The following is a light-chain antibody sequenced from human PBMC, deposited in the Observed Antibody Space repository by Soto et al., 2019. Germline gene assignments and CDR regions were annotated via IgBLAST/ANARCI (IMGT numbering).Light chain of an antibody. J-gene: IGLJ1*01. V-gene: IGLV2-14*01. Sequence: SALTQPDFVSGSPGQSITISCTGTSSDVGGYHYFSWYQQHPGKAPKLMIDEVSNRPSGVSYRFTGFKSGNTASLTISALQAEYEAESYCNSHTSTNTRVFGTGTKLT. CDR3: NSHTSTNTRV. CDR2: EVS. CDR1: SSDVGGYHY.